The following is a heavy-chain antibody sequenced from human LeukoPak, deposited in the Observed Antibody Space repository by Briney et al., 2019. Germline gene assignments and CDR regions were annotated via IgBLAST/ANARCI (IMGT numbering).Heavy chain of an antibody. J-gene: IGHJ4*02. Sequence: PSETLSLTCTVSGDSICSACWSWSRQPPGKGLEWIGSICHSGISGNTYYNPSLKSRVTISLDTPKNQFSLRLSSVTAADTAVYSCAREVGPVTSHRIDSWGQGSLVTVSS. V-gene: IGHV4-59*04. CDR3: AREVGPVTSHRIDS. CDR2: ICHSGISGNT. D-gene: IGHD1-26*01. CDR1: GDSICSAC.